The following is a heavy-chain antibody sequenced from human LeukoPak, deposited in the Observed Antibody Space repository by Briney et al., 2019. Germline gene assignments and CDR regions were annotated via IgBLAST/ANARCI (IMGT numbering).Heavy chain of an antibody. CDR3: ARVLSGDHFDY. V-gene: IGHV3-7*05. D-gene: IGHD3-10*01. CDR1: GFSFGSYW. J-gene: IGHJ4*02. CDR2: MKHDGIEK. Sequence: GGSLRLSCVASGFSFGSYWMAWVRQAPGKGLEWVANMKHDGIEKYHVDSVKGRFTISRDNTKNSLYLHMSSLRVEDTAVYYCARVLSGDHFDYWGQGTLVTVSS.